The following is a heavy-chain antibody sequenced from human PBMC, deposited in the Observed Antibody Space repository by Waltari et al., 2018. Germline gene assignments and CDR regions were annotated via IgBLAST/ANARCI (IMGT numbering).Heavy chain of an antibody. CDR3: ARASIATTWVDY. J-gene: IGHJ4*02. CDR1: GSTFIGYT. V-gene: IGHV3-21*01. CDR2: ISSSSSYI. D-gene: IGHD6-13*01. Sequence: EVRLLESGEGLVKPGGSLRLSCAASGSTFIGYTMNWVRQAPGKGLEWVSSISSSSSYIYYADSVKGRFTISRDNAKNSLYLQMNSLRAEDTAVYYCARASIATTWVDYWGQGTLVTVSS.